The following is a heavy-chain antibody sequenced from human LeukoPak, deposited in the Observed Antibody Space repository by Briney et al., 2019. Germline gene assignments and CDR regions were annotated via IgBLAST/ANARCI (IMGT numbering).Heavy chain of an antibody. CDR3: TTGDSSSWYYFDY. CDR2: IKTKTDGGTT. V-gene: IGHV3-15*01. Sequence: KSGGSLRLSCTASGFTFGDYAMSWVRQAPGKGLEWVGRIKTKTDGGTTDYAAPVKGRFTISRDDSKNTLYLQMNSLKTEDTAVYYCTTGDSSSWYYFDYWGQGTLVTVSS. J-gene: IGHJ4*02. CDR1: GFTFGDYA. D-gene: IGHD6-13*01.